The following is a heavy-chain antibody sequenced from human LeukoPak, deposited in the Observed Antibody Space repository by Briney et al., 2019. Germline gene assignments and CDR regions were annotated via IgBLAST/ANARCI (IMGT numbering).Heavy chain of an antibody. CDR2: INPNSDGT. Sequence: ASVKVSCKASGYTFTGYYMHWVRQAPGQGLEWMGWINPNSDGTNYAQKFQGRVTMTRDTSISTAYMELSRLRSDDTAVYYCARVRITLIDGPFDYWGQGTLVTVSS. CDR1: GYTFTGYY. D-gene: IGHD1-20*01. V-gene: IGHV1-2*02. J-gene: IGHJ4*02. CDR3: ARVRITLIDGPFDY.